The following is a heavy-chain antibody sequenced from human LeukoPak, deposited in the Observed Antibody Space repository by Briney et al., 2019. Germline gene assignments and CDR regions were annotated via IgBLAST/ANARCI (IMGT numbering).Heavy chain of an antibody. V-gene: IGHV4-34*01. CDR3: ASANYDILTGPPGGFDY. D-gene: IGHD3-9*01. CDR2: INHSGST. Sequence: SETLSLTCAVYGGSFSGYYWSWIRQPPGKGLEWIGEINHSGSTNYIPSLKSRVTISVDTSKNQFSLKLSSVTAADTAVYYCASANYDILTGPPGGFDYWGQGTLVTVSS. CDR1: GGSFSGYY. J-gene: IGHJ4*02.